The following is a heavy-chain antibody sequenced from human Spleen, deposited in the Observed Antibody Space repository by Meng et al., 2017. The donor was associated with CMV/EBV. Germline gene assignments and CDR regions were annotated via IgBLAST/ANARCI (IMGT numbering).Heavy chain of an antibody. CDR3: ARAVVPDATFDP. D-gene: IGHD2-2*01. CDR1: GYTFTGYH. Sequence: ASVQVSCKSSGYTFTGYHMHWVRQAPGQGLEWMGWINPNSGGTNYAQKFQGRVTMTRDTSISTAYMELSRLTSEDTAVYYCARAVVPDATFDPWGQGTPVTVSS. CDR2: INPNSGGT. J-gene: IGHJ5*02. V-gene: IGHV1-2*02.